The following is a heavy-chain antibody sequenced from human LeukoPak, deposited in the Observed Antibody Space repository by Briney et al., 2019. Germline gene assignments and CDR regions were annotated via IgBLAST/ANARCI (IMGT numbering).Heavy chain of an antibody. CDR1: GYSFTNYW. V-gene: IGHV5-10-1*01. D-gene: IGHD4-17*01. CDR3: ARLEKTVTYDLHY. CDR2: IDPSDSYT. Sequence: ESLNISCQGSGYSFTNYWIGWVRQMPGKGLEWMGRIDPSDSYTNYSPSFQGHVTISADKSINTAYLQWSSLKASDTPMYYCARLEKTVTYDLHYWGQGTLVTVSS. J-gene: IGHJ4*02.